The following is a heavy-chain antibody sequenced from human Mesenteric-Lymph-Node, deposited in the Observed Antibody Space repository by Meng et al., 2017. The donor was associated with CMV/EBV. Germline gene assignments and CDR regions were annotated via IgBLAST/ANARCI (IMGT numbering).Heavy chain of an antibody. V-gene: IGHV3-30*03. CDR1: GFSFSSYW. CDR3: ARNYISGSIDY. J-gene: IGHJ4*02. CDR2: ITYDGSPQ. Sequence: GGSLRLSCAASGFSFSSYWMNWVRQAPGKGLDWVAFITYDGSPQYYADSLKGRFTISRDNSKNTIYLQMNSLRAEDTALYYCARNYISGSIDYWGQGTLVTVSS. D-gene: IGHD3-10*01.